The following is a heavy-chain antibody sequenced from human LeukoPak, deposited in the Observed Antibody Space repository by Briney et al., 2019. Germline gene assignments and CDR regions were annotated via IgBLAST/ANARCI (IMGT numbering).Heavy chain of an antibody. Sequence: PGGSLRLPCAASGFTVSSSHTTWVRQAPGKGLECVSLIYSGGSTYYSDSVKGRFTISRDNSKNTLYLHMNSLRAEDTAVYYCARGQSYYPYWGQGTLVTVSS. V-gene: IGHV3-66*01. D-gene: IGHD1-26*01. CDR2: IYSGGST. CDR1: GFTVSSSH. J-gene: IGHJ4*02. CDR3: ARGQSYYPY.